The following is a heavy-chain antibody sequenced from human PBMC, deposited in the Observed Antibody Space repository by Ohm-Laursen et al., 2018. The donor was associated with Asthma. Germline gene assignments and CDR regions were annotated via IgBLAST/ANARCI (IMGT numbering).Heavy chain of an antibody. V-gene: IGHV3-30-3*01. Sequence: SLRLSCAASGFTFSSYAMHWVRQAPGKGLEWVAVISYDGSNKYYADSVKGRFTISRDNSKNTLYLQMNSLRAEDTAVYYCAKGRSAVAGYFDYWGQGTLVTVSS. CDR3: AKGRSAVAGYFDY. D-gene: IGHD6-19*01. CDR1: GFTFSSYA. J-gene: IGHJ4*02. CDR2: ISYDGSNK.